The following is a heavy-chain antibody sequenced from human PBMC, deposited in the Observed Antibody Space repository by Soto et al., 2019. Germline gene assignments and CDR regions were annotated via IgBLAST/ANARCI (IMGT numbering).Heavy chain of an antibody. V-gene: IGHV3-74*01. D-gene: IGHD2-21*01. J-gene: IGHJ6*02. CDR3: ATSSWHPYFYYGLDV. CDR2: INSGGNIT. Sequence: HPGGSLRLSCTASGFALSRYWMYWVRQAPGKGLVWVSHINSGGNITPYPDSVRGRFTISRDNSKNTLYLDMHSLTTDDTAVYFSATSSWHPYFYYGLDVWGQGTTVTVSS. CDR1: GFALSRYW.